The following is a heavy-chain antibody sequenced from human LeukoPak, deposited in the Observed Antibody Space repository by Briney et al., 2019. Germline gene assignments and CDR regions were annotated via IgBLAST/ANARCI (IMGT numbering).Heavy chain of an antibody. V-gene: IGHV3-72*01. J-gene: IGHJ4*02. CDR2: PKNKRDRYLT. Sequence: GGSLRLSCASSGCTFSDHFMSWVRQAPGKGLEWVGRPKNKRDRYLTAYAASVKGRFTMSRDESMSSLYLQMNSLKTEDTAVYYCVAYLVGYAYWGPGTLVTVSS. CDR3: VAYLVGYAY. CDR1: GCTFSDHF. D-gene: IGHD3-16*01.